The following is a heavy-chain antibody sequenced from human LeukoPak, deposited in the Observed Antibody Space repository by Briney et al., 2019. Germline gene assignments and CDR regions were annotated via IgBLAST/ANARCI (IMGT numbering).Heavy chain of an antibody. D-gene: IGHD6-13*01. CDR2: ISSSSSYI. Sequence: GGSLRLSCAASGFTFSSYSMNWVRQAPGKGLEWVSSISSSSSYIYYADSVKGRFTISRDNAKNSLYLQMNSLRAEDTAVYYCARTIGYSSSWARGFDPWGQGTPVTVSS. V-gene: IGHV3-21*01. CDR1: GFTFSSYS. J-gene: IGHJ5*02. CDR3: ARTIGYSSSWARGFDP.